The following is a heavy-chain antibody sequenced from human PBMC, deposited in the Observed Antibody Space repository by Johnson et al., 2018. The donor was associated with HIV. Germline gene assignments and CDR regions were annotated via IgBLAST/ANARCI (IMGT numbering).Heavy chain of an antibody. V-gene: IGHV3-66*01. CDR1: EFGVSNNF. CDR3: ARAVTPFGDWEAFDI. CDR2: IYSGGNT. J-gene: IGHJ3*02. D-gene: IGHD3-10*01. Sequence: EVQLVESGGGLVQPGGSLRLSCAASEFGVSNNFMGWVRQAPGKGLEWLSVIYSGGNTYYADSVKGRFTISRDNSKNTLYLQMNSLRAEDTAVYYCARAVTPFGDWEAFDIWGQGTMVTVSS.